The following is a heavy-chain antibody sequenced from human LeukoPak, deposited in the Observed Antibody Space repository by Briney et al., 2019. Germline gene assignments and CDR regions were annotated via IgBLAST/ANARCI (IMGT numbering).Heavy chain of an antibody. CDR2: IDPSDSYT. CDR1: GYSFTSYW. D-gene: IGHD1-26*01. V-gene: IGHV5-10-1*01. CDR3: ASQVGATFRYYYYGMDV. Sequence: PGESLKISCKGSGYSFTSYWISWVRQMPGKGLEWMGRIDPSDSYTNYSPSFQGHVTISADKSISTAYLQWSSLKASDTAMYYCASQVGATFRYYYYGMDVWGQGTTVTVSS. J-gene: IGHJ6*02.